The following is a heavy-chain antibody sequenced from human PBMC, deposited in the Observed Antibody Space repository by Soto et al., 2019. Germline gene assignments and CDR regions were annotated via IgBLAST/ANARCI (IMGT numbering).Heavy chain of an antibody. D-gene: IGHD3-10*01. V-gene: IGHV3-23*01. CDR1: GFTFSSNA. CDR3: AKGNRFGTYYTYYFYY. Sequence: EVQLLESGGGLVQPGGSLRLSCAASGFTFSSNAMSWVRQAPGKGLEWVSGISGSGGSTYYADSVKDRFTISRDNSKNTLYLQMNSLRAEDTALYYCAKGNRFGTYYTYYFYYWGQGILVTVSS. CDR2: ISGSGGST. J-gene: IGHJ4*02.